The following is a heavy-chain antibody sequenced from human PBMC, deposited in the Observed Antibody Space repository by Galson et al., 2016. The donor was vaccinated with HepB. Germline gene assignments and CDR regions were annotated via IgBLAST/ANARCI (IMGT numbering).Heavy chain of an antibody. CDR2: ISHDGSNT. Sequence: SLRLSCAASGLNFSPYGMHWVRQAPGKGLEWVAGISHDGSNTYHADSVKGRFTISRDNAKQTLFLQMNSLRAEDTAVYYCARDHTRGWTFAYWGQGTLVTVSS. D-gene: IGHD5-12*01. J-gene: IGHJ4*02. CDR3: ARDHTRGWTFAY. CDR1: GLNFSPYG. V-gene: IGHV3-30*04.